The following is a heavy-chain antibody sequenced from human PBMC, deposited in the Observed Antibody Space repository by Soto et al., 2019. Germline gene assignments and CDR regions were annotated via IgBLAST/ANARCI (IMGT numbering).Heavy chain of an antibody. J-gene: IGHJ6*02. CDR1: GGTFSSYA. CDR3: AREGVAATHYYYYGMDV. D-gene: IGHD2-15*01. CDR2: IIPIFGTA. V-gene: IGHV1-69*01. Sequence: QVQLVQSGAEVKKPGSSVKVSCKASGGTFSSYAISWVRQAPGQGLEWMGGIIPIFGTANYAQKFQGRVTITADESTSTAYMELSSLRSEDTAVYYCAREGVAATHYYYYGMDVWGQGTTVTVSS.